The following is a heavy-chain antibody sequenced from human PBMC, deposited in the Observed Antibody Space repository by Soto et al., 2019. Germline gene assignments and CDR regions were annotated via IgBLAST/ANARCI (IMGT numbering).Heavy chain of an antibody. V-gene: IGHV3-15*01. CDR3: TTGDIAVVVAATGPNYYYYMEV. J-gene: IGHJ6*03. CDR2: IKSKTDGGTT. D-gene: IGHD2-15*01. CDR1: GFTFSNAW. Sequence: GGSLRLSCAASGFTFSNAWMSWVRQAPGKGLEWVGRIKSKTDGGTTDYAAPVKGRFTISRDDSKNTLYLQMNSLKTEDTAVYYCTTGDIAVVVAATGPNYYYYMEVWGKGTTVTVSS.